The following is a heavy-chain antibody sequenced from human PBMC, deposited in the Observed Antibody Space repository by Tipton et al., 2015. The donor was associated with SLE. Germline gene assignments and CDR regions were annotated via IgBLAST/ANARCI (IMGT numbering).Heavy chain of an antibody. CDR1: NGSISNYY. D-gene: IGHD2-15*01. CDR3: ARVRGLTPWYDY. J-gene: IGHJ4*02. CDR2: IYYSGSI. V-gene: IGHV4-59*12. Sequence: LRLSCTVSNGSISNYYWSWIRQPPGKGLEWIWFIYYSGSINYNPSLKSRLTISVDTSRGQFSLNLTSVTAADTAVYYCARVRGLTPWYDYWGRGTLVTVSS.